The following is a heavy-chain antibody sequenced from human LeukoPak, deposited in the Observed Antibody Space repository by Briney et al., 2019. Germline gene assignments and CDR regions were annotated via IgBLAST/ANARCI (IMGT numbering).Heavy chain of an antibody. J-gene: IGHJ3*02. CDR3: AREQLLWFGELSAFDI. D-gene: IGHD3-10*01. Sequence: GASVKVTCKASGYTFTSYAMHWVRQAPGQRLEWMGWINAGNGNTKYSQKFQGRVTITRDTSASTAYMELSSLRSEDTAVYYCAREQLLWFGELSAFDIWGQGTMVTVSS. V-gene: IGHV1-3*01. CDR2: INAGNGNT. CDR1: GYTFTSYA.